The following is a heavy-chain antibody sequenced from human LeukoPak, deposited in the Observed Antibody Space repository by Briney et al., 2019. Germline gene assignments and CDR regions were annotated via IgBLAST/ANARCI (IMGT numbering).Heavy chain of an antibody. CDR3: ARGRIAARPGYFDY. CDR2: IYYSGST. V-gene: IGHV4-39*07. D-gene: IGHD6-6*01. CDR1: GGSISSSSYY. Sequence: PSETLSLTCTVSGGSISSSSYYWGWIRQPPRKGLEWIGSIYYSGSTYYNPSLKSRVTISVDTSKNQFSLKLSSVTAADTAVYYCARGRIAARPGYFDYWGQGTLVTVSS. J-gene: IGHJ4*02.